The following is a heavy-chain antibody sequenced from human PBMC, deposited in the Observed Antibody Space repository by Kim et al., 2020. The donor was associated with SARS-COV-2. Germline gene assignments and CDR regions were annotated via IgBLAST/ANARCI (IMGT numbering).Heavy chain of an antibody. CDR1: GFTFDDYG. J-gene: IGHJ4*02. CDR3: VRGYAGGPFDL. V-gene: IGHV3-20*01. D-gene: IGHD3-16*01. Sequence: GGSLRLSCAASGFTFDDYGMSWVRQAPGKGLEWVSGINRNSDSTGYADSAKGRFTISRDNAKNSLFLQMNSPRAEDTALYHCVRGYAGGPFDLWGQGTLVTVS. CDR2: INRNSDST.